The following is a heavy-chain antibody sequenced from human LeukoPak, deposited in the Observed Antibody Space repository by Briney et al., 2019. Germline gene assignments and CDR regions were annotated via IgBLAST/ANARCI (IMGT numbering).Heavy chain of an antibody. CDR3: ARPAGDCSSTSCYFDY. Sequence: SVKVSCKASGYTFTSYGISWVRQAPGQGLEWMGGIIPIFGTANYAQKFQGRVTITADESTSTAYMELSSLRSEDTAVYYCARPAGDCSSTSCYFDYWGQGTLVTVSS. V-gene: IGHV1-69*13. D-gene: IGHD2-2*01. J-gene: IGHJ4*02. CDR2: IIPIFGTA. CDR1: GYTFTSYG.